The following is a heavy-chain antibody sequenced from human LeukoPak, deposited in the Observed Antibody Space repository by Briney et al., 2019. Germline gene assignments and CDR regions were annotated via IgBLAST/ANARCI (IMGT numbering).Heavy chain of an antibody. J-gene: IGHJ3*02. CDR1: GGSISSGGYS. D-gene: IGHD3-10*01. CDR3: ARGKLLWFGESQAFDI. V-gene: IGHV4-30-2*01. CDR2: IYHSGST. Sequence: PSETLSLTCAVSGGSISSGGYSWSWIRQPPGKGLEWIGYIYHSGSTYYNPSLKSRVTISVDRSKNQFSLKLSSVTAADTAVYYCARGKLLWFGESQAFDIWGQGTMATVSS.